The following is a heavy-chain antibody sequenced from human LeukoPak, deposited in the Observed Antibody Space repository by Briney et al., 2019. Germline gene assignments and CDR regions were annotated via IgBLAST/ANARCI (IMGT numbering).Heavy chain of an antibody. CDR2: IYTSGST. CDR1: GGSISSYY. J-gene: IGHJ6*02. V-gene: IGHV4-4*07. Sequence: SETLSLTCTVSGGSISSYYWSWIRQPAGKGLEWIGRIYTSGSTNYNPSLKSRVTMSVDTSKNQFSLKLSSVTAADTAVYYCARLRYYYDSSGLYYYGMDVWGQGTTVTVSS. CDR3: ARLRYYYDSSGLYYYGMDV. D-gene: IGHD3-22*01.